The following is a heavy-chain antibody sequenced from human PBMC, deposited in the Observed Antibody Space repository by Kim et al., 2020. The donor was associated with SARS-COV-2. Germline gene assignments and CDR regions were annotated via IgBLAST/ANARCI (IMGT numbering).Heavy chain of an antibody. V-gene: IGHV3-33*03. J-gene: IGHJ4*02. D-gene: IGHD1-26*01. Sequence: GGSLRLSCAASGFTFSNYGMHWVRQAPGKGLEWVAVIWFDETTKYYEDSVKGRFTISRDNSNNTLYLQMNSLRAEDTAVYYCAKDGANWGQGTLVTVSS. CDR1: GFTFSNYG. CDR3: AKDGAN. CDR2: IWFDETTK.